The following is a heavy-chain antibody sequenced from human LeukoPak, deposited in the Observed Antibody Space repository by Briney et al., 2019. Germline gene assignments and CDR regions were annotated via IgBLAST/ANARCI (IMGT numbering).Heavy chain of an antibody. Sequence: PGGSLRLSCAASGFTFSSYWMSWVRQAPGKGLEWVANIKQDGSEKYYVDSVKGRFTISRDNAKNSLYLQMNSLRAEDTAVYYCARNMGPGSSSWHGDYWGQGTLVTVSP. D-gene: IGHD6-13*01. CDR1: GFTFSSYW. CDR2: IKQDGSEK. V-gene: IGHV3-7*01. J-gene: IGHJ4*02. CDR3: ARNMGPGSSSWHGDY.